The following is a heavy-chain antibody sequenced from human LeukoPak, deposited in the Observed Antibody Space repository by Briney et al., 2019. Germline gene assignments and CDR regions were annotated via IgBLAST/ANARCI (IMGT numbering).Heavy chain of an antibody. CDR1: GFPFSSYA. CDR2: ISGSGDRT. V-gene: IGHV3-23*01. CDR3: ARSTVTVAAAGIDY. Sequence: GGSLRLSCAASGFPFSSYALGWVRQPPGKGLEWVSAISGSGDRTYYADPVRGRFTISRDGYRNTLFLQMNSLRVEDTAVYYCARSTVTVAAAGIDYWGQGTLVTVSS. J-gene: IGHJ4*02. D-gene: IGHD6-13*01.